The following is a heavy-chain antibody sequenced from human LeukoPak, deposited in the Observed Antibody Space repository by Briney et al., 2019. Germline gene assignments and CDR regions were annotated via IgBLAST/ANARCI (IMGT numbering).Heavy chain of an antibody. CDR3: AKSVRLTSSCIRGPFDI. Sequence: GGSLTLSCAASGFTFSTYAMSWVRQAPGKGLEWVSGVIGSGGGTYYADSVKGRFTISRDNSKNTLYLQMNSLRADDTAVYHCAKSVRLTSSCIRGPFDIWGQGTMVTVSS. CDR2: VIGSGGGT. CDR1: GFTFSTYA. D-gene: IGHD2-2*01. V-gene: IGHV3-23*01. J-gene: IGHJ3*02.